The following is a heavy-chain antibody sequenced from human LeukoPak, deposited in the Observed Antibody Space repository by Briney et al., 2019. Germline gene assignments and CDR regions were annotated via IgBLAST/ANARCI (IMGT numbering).Heavy chain of an antibody. CDR1: GYTFTGYY. CDR2: INPNSGGT. CDR3: ARDRNGYYDILTGGFDY. Sequence: ASVKVSCKASGYTFTGYYMHWVRQAPGQGLEWMGWINPNSGGTNYAQKFQGRVTMTRDTSISTAYMELRSLRSDDTAVYYCARDRNGYYDILTGGFDYWGQGTPVTVSS. D-gene: IGHD3-9*01. V-gene: IGHV1-2*02. J-gene: IGHJ4*02.